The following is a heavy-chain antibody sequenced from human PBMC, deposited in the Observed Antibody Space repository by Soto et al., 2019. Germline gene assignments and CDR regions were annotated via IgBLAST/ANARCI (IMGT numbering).Heavy chain of an antibody. CDR2: IIPIFGTA. V-gene: IGHV1-69*13. D-gene: IGHD3-22*01. Sequence: ASVKVSCKASGGTFSSYAISWVRQAPGQGLEWMGGIIPIFGTANYAQKFQGRVTITADESTTTAYMELSSLRSEDTAVDYCARCLKRYYASSRYGFYQYGWDVRGQRTTDTVAS. CDR1: GGTFSSYA. J-gene: IGHJ6*02. CDR3: ARCLKRYYASSRYGFYQYGWDV.